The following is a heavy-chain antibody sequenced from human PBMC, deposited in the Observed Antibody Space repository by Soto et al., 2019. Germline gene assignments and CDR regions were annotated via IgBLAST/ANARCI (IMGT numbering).Heavy chain of an antibody. CDR2: NNPNSRGT. D-gene: IGHD6-13*01. V-gene: IGHV1-2*02. J-gene: IGHJ6*02. CDR1: GYTFTGYY. CDR3: AREGQQLTLYYGMDV. Sequence: ASVKVSCKASGYTFTGYYMHWVRQAPVQGLEWMGWNNPNSRGTNYAQKFQGRLTMTRDTSISTAYMELSRLRSDDTAVYYCAREGQQLTLYYGMDVWGQGTTVTVS.